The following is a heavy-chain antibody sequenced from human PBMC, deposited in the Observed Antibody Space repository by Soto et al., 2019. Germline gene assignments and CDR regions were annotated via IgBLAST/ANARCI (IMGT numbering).Heavy chain of an antibody. CDR2: ISAYNGNT. V-gene: IGHV1-18*01. CDR3: ASQSFGVVPQQDY. J-gene: IGHJ4*02. CDR1: GYTFTSYG. D-gene: IGHD3-3*01. Sequence: VASVKVSCKASGYTFTSYGISWVRQAPGQGLEWMGWISAYNGNTNYAQKLQGRVTMTTDTSTSTAYMELSSLRSEDTAVYYCASQSFGVVPQQDYWGQGTLVTVSS.